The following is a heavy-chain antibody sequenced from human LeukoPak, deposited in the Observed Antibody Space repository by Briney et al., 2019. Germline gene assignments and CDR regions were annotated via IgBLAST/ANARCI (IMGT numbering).Heavy chain of an antibody. CDR1: GFTFSGSA. V-gene: IGHV3-73*01. CDR2: IRSKANSYAT. CDR3: TRHVHDYGDYVQFDY. D-gene: IGHD4-17*01. Sequence: PGGSLRLSCAASGFTFSGSAMHWVRQASGKGLEWVGRIRSKANSYATAYAASVKGRFTIPRDDSKNTAYLQMNSLKTEDTAVYYCTRHVHDYGDYVQFDYWGQGTLVTVSS. J-gene: IGHJ4*02.